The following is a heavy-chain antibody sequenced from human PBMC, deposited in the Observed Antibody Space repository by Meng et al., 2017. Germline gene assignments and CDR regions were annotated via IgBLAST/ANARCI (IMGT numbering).Heavy chain of an antibody. CDR2: ISYDGNDK. J-gene: IGHJ4*02. Sequence: QVQLVESGGGVVQPGRSLRLSCATSGFTFISYAMHWVRQAPGKGLEWVAIISYDGNDKYYADSVKGRFTISRDNSKDTLYLQMNSLRADDTAVYYCAKDLGGDGYSPPGDYWGQGTLVTVSS. V-gene: IGHV3-30-3*02. D-gene: IGHD5-24*01. CDR3: AKDLGGDGYSPPGDY. CDR1: GFTFISYA.